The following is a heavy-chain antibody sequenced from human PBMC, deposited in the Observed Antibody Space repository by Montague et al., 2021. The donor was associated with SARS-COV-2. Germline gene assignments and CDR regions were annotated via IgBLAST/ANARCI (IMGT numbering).Heavy chain of an antibody. CDR1: GGSFSTYS. D-gene: IGHD3-10*01. Sequence: SETLSLTCAVHGGSFSTYSWNWIRQPPGTGLEWIWEIHHGGSTNYNPSLKSRVTISADTSKNQFSLKLTSVAAADTAVYYCARLGDGVVPSPILGVGPYYAYYYMDVWGKGTTVTVSS. J-gene: IGHJ6*03. CDR3: ARLGDGVVPSPILGVGPYYAYYYMDV. CDR2: IHHGGST. V-gene: IGHV4-34*01.